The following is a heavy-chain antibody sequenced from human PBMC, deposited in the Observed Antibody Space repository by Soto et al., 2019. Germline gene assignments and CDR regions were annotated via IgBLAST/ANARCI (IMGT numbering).Heavy chain of an antibody. CDR3: ARHYDSSGYYYDY. Sequence: SETLSLTCTVSGGSISSSSYYWGWIRQPPGKGLEWIGSIYYSGSTYYNPSLKSRVTISVDTSKNQFSLKLSSVTAADTAVYYCARHYDSSGYYYDYWGQGTLVTVSS. D-gene: IGHD3-22*01. CDR1: GGSISSSSYY. J-gene: IGHJ4*02. V-gene: IGHV4-39*01. CDR2: IYYSGST.